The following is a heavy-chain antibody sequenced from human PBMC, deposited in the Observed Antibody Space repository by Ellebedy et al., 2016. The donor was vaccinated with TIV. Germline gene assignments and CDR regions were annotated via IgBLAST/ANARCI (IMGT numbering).Heavy chain of an antibody. Sequence: ASVKVSXKASGYTFTSYYMHWVRQAPGQGLEWMGIINPSGGSTSYAQKFQGRVTMTRDTSTSTVYMELSSLRSEDTAVYYCARWYCSSTSCLGGYYYGMDVWGQGTTVTVSS. V-gene: IGHV1-46*01. CDR1: GYTFTSYY. CDR3: ARWYCSSTSCLGGYYYGMDV. CDR2: INPSGGST. J-gene: IGHJ6*02. D-gene: IGHD2-2*01.